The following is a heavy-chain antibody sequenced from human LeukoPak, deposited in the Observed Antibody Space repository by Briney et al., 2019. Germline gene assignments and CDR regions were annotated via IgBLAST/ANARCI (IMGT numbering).Heavy chain of an antibody. D-gene: IGHD4-23*01. V-gene: IGHV1-69*01. J-gene: IGHJ6*04. CDR2: IIPNFGTA. Sequence: ASVKVSCKASGGTFSSYAISWVRQAPGQGLEWMGGIIPNFGTANYAQKFQGRVTITADESTSTAYMELSSLRSEDTAVYYCARDQRQAIRWGILLGYYGMDVWGKGTTVTVSS. CDR1: GGTFSSYA. CDR3: ARDQRQAIRWGILLGYYGMDV.